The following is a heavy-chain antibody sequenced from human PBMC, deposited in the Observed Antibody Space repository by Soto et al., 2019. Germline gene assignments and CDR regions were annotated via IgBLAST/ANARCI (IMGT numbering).Heavy chain of an antibody. CDR1: GFTFSSYA. Sequence: PGGSLRLSCAASGFTFSSYAMSWVRQAPGKGLEWVSAISGSGGSTYYADSVKGRFTISRDNSKNTLYLQMNSLRAEDTAVYYCAKVGTTYYYGSGSYYFDYWGQGTLVTVSS. D-gene: IGHD3-10*01. CDR2: ISGSGGST. V-gene: IGHV3-23*01. CDR3: AKVGTTYYYGSGSYYFDY. J-gene: IGHJ4*02.